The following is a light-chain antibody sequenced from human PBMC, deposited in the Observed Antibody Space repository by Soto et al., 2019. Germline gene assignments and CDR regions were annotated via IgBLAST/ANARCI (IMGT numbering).Light chain of an antibody. CDR2: AAS. CDR1: QSVGSDY. Sequence: DIVLTQSPGTLSLSPGERATLSCRASQSVGSDYLAWYQQKPGQAPRLVIYAASTRATGIPDRFSGSGSGTDFNLTISRLEPEDFAVYYCQQYVRSLPITFGPGTKVDI. J-gene: IGKJ3*01. CDR3: QQYVRSLPIT. V-gene: IGKV3-20*01.